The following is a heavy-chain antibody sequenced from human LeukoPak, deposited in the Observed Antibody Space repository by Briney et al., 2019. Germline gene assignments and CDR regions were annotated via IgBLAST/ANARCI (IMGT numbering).Heavy chain of an antibody. V-gene: IGHV3-53*01. D-gene: IGHD1-26*01. Sequence: PGGSLTLSCAASGIAVSGNYMNWVHQTPGKGLEWISCIDINTNTFYADSVRGGFTISRDTSNNTILLKMNSRRDQDSATEYCSVAEKWDSLFDSWGQGTLVTVSS. CDR2: IDINTNT. J-gene: IGHJ5*01. CDR1: GIAVSGNY. CDR3: SVAEKWDSLFDS.